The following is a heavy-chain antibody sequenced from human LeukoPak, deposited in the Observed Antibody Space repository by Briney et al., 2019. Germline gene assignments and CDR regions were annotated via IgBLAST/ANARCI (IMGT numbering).Heavy chain of an antibody. CDR2: INPNSGGT. Sequence: GASVKVSCKVSGYTLTELSMHWVRQAPGQGLEWMGWINPNSGGTNYAQKFQGWVTMTRDTSISTAYMELSRLRSDDTAVYYCASGSDFDYWGQGTLVTVSS. CDR3: ASGSDFDY. CDR1: GYTLTELS. J-gene: IGHJ4*02. V-gene: IGHV1-2*04. D-gene: IGHD1-26*01.